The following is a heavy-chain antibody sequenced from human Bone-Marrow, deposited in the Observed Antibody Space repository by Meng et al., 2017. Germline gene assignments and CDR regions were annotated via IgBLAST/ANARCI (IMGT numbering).Heavy chain of an antibody. Sequence: GESLKISCAASGFTFSSYAMSWVRQAPGKGLEWVSAISGSGGSTYYADSVKGRFTISRDNSKNTLYLQMNSLRAEDTAVYYCAKDRDNYYDSSGYYCDYWGQGTLVTVSS. J-gene: IGHJ4*02. CDR3: AKDRDNYYDSSGYYCDY. V-gene: IGHV3-23*01. CDR2: ISGSGGST. D-gene: IGHD3-22*01. CDR1: GFTFSSYA.